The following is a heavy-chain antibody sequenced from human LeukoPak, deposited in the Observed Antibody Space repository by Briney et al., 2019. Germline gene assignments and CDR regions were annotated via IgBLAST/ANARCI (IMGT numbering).Heavy chain of an antibody. Sequence: SVKVSCKASGGTFSSYAISWVRQAPGQGLEWMGGIIPIFGTANYAQKFQGRVTITADESTSTAYMELSSLRSEDTAVYYCARVPDYDFWSGPEYWGQGTLVTVSS. CDR3: ARVPDYDFWSGPEY. V-gene: IGHV1-69*13. CDR1: GGTFSSYA. CDR2: IIPIFGTA. J-gene: IGHJ4*02. D-gene: IGHD3-3*01.